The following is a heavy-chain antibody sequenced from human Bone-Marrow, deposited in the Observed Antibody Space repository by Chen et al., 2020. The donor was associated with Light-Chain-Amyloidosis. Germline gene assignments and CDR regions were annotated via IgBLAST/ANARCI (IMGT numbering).Heavy chain of an antibody. J-gene: IGHJ4*02. Sequence: EVQRGQSGPEVKKPGEALKLSCKGSGYTLPNYWIGWVRQRPGRGLEWMGVIYPDDSDARYSPCFEGQVAISADKSIATADLQWRSLKSSDTAMYYCAGRRDGYNFDYWGQGTLVTVSS. CDR1: GYTLPNYW. V-gene: IGHV5-51*01. CDR2: IYPDDSDA. D-gene: IGHD5-12*01. CDR3: AGRRDGYNFDY.